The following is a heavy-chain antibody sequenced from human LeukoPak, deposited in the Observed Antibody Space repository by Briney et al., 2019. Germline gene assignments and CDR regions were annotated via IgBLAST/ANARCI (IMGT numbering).Heavy chain of an antibody. J-gene: IGHJ3*02. CDR3: ARAERITIFGVVIRTDAFDI. CDR1: VVTFCSYA. V-gene: IGHV1-69*05. Sequence: SLNLSRTPSVVTFCSYAISSVPQAPGQRRGWMRGIIPTIGTANYAQKFQGRVTITTDESTSTAYMELSSLRSEDTAVYYCARAERITIFGVVIRTDAFDIWGQGTMVTVSS. D-gene: IGHD3-3*01. CDR2: IIPTIGTA.